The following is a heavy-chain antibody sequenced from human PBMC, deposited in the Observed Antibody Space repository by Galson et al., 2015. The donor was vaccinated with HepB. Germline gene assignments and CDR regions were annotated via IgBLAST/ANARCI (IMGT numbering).Heavy chain of an antibody. CDR2: ISSGSSYM. V-gene: IGHV3-21*01. J-gene: IGHJ4*02. Sequence: SLRLSCAASGFTFSNFGMNWVRQAPGKGLEWVSFISSGSSYMYYADSVKGRFTISRDNAKNSLYLQMNSLRAEDTAVYYCARDVGLHSSSWAIWGQGTLVTVSS. CDR3: ARDVGLHSSSWAI. CDR1: GFTFSNFG. D-gene: IGHD6-13*01.